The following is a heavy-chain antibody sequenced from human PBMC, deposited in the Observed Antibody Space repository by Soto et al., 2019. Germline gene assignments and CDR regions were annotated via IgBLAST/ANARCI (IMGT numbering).Heavy chain of an antibody. CDR2: ISGSGITT. CDR1: GLTFSTYA. J-gene: IGHJ4*02. CDR3: AKGSIAAAPYYFDS. Sequence: GGSLRLSCAASGLTFSTYAMSWVRQAPGRGLEWVSAISGSGITTYYADSVKGRFTTSRDNSRNTLYLQMNNLSTEDTAVYYCAKGSIAAAPYYFDSWGQGTLVTVS. D-gene: IGHD6-13*01. V-gene: IGHV3-23*01.